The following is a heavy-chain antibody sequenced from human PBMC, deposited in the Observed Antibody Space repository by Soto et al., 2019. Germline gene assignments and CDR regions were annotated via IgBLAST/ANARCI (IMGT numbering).Heavy chain of an antibody. D-gene: IGHD6-13*01. CDR1: GGSMRNYF. CDR2: IHYSGATSFFP. J-gene: IGHJ4*02. V-gene: IGHV4-59*01. CDR3: AAGEASSRNLAPYYLDF. Sequence: LPLTCTVSGGSMRNYFWTWIRQPPGKGLEWIGYIHYSGATSFFPSYNPSLRGRVTISEDTSKNQFSLKLLSVTTADTAVYFCAAGEASSRNLAPYYLDFWGQGTLVTVPQ.